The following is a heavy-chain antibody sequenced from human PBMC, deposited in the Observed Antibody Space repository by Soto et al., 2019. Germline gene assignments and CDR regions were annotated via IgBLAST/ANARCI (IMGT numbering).Heavy chain of an antibody. D-gene: IGHD6-6*01. CDR3: AAPRYYYYFMGV. CDR1: GDSINSRGYY. CDR2: IHYSGST. Sequence: QVQLQESGPGLVRPSETLSLTCTVSGDSINSRGYYWSWIRQHPGKGLEWIGYIHYSGSTSYNPSLKGRLTISVDTSQNQFSLRLSSVTAADTAVYFCAAPRYYYYFMGVWGEGTAVTVSS. V-gene: IGHV4-31*03. J-gene: IGHJ6*03.